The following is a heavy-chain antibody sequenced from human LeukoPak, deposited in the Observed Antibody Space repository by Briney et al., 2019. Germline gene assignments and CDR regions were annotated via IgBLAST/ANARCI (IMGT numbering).Heavy chain of an antibody. Sequence: PGRSLRLSCVASGFRFSDYYMTWVRQAPGKGLEWVANIKQNGNEKWYVDSVKGRFTISRDNAKNSLYLQMNNLRVEDTAVYYCAREGITTSTWSDYWGQGTLVTVSS. CDR3: AREGITTSTWSDY. CDR1: GFRFSDYY. J-gene: IGHJ4*02. D-gene: IGHD2-2*01. V-gene: IGHV3-7*01. CDR2: IKQNGNEK.